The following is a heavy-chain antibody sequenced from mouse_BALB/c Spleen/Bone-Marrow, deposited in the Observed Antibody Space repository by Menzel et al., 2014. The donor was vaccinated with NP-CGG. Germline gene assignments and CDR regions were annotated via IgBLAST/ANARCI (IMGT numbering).Heavy chain of an antibody. J-gene: IGHJ2*01. CDR2: INPDSSTI. CDR3: ARNGYYGYSDY. D-gene: IGHD2-1*01. V-gene: IGHV4-1*02. Sequence: EVQLQESGGGLVQPGGSLKLSCAASGFDFXRCWMSWVRQAPGKGLEWIGEINPDSSTINYTPSLKDKFIISRDNAKNTLYLQMSKVRSEDTALYYCARNGYYGYSDYWGQGTTLTVSS. CDR1: GFDFXRCW.